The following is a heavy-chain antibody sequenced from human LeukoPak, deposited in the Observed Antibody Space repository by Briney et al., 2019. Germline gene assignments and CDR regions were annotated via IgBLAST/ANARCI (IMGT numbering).Heavy chain of an antibody. D-gene: IGHD2-8*01. V-gene: IGHV4-39*07. CDR1: GGSISSGGYY. CDR3: ARGLSVSNGGYYYYGMDV. CDR2: INHSGST. J-gene: IGHJ6*02. Sequence: SETLSLTCTVSGGSISSGGYYWSWIRQPPGKGLEWIGEINHSGSTNYNPSLKSRVTISVDTSKNQFSLKLSSVTAADTAVYYCARGLSVSNGGYYYYGMDVWGQGTTVTVSS.